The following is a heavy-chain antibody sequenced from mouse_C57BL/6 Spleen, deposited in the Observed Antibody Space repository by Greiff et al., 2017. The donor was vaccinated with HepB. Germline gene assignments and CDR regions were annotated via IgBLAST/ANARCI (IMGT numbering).Heavy chain of an antibody. D-gene: IGHD2-4*01. Sequence: EVQLQQSGPELVKPGASVKIPCKASGYTFTDYNMDWVKQSHGKSLEWIGDINPNNGGTIYNQKFKGKATLTVDKSSSTAYMELRSLTSEDTAVYYCARKAIYYDYSWFAYWGQWTLVTVSA. V-gene: IGHV1-18*01. CDR2: INPNNGGT. CDR1: GYTFTDYN. CDR3: ARKAIYYDYSWFAY. J-gene: IGHJ3*01.